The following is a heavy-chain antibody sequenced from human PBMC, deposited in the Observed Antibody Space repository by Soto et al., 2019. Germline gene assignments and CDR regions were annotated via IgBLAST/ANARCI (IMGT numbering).Heavy chain of an antibody. CDR1: GFSLTSGVVG. V-gene: IGHV2-5*01. J-gene: IGHJ6*02. Sequence: QITLKESGPTLVKPTQTLTLTCTFSGFSLTSGVVGVGWIRQPPGEALEWLALIYWNDEQYYNPSLSNRLTITRDTSKNQVVLTTTHMDPVDPATYFCAHGVPGPAGYDVWGQGTTVTVSS. D-gene: IGHD3-10*01. CDR2: IYWNDEQ. CDR3: AHGVPGPAGYDV.